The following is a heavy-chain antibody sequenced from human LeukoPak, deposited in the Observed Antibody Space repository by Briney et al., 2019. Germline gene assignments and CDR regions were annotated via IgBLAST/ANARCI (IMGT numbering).Heavy chain of an antibody. V-gene: IGHV3-30*18. CDR2: ISYDESNT. J-gene: IGHJ4*02. D-gene: IGHD1-14*01. CDR3: AKGGGITDYARFDY. Sequence: GESLKISCAASGFTFSTYGMNWVRQAPGKGLEWVAIISYDESNTYYADSVKGRFTISRDNSKNTLYLQMNSLRAEDTAVYYCAKGGGITDYARFDYWGQGTLVTVSS. CDR1: GFTFSTYG.